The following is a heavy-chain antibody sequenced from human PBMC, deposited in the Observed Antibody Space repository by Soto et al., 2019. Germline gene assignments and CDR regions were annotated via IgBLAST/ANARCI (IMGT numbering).Heavy chain of an antibody. V-gene: IGHV1-69*13. CDR3: ASGGLELPYYYYGMDV. CDR1: GGTFSSYA. Sequence: VKVSCKASGGTFSSYAISWVRQAPGQGLEWMGGIIPIFGTANYAQKFQGRVTITADESTSTAYMELSSLRSEDTAVYYCASGGLELPYYYYGMDVWGQGTTVTVSS. J-gene: IGHJ6*02. CDR2: IIPIFGTA. D-gene: IGHD1-7*01.